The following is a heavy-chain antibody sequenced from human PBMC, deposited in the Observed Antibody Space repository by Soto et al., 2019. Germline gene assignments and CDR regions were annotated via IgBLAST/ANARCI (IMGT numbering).Heavy chain of an antibody. CDR1: GFTFTSSA. J-gene: IGHJ3*02. D-gene: IGHD1-7*01. CDR3: AASLAELPHDGFDI. Sequence: ASVKVSCKASGFTFTSSAIQWVRQARGQRLEWMGWIVVGSGNTNYAQKFQDIVTFTRDMSTSTAYMVLSSLRSEDTAVYYCAASLAELPHDGFDIWGQGTMVTVSS. V-gene: IGHV1-58*02. CDR2: IVVGSGNT.